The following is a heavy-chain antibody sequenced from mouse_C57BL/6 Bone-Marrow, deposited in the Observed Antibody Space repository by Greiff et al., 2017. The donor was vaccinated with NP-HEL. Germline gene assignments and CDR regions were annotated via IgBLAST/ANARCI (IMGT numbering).Heavy chain of an antibody. V-gene: IGHV5-12*01. Sequence: EVKLVESGGGLVQPGGSLKLSCAASGFTFSDYYMYWVRQTPEKRLGWVAYISNGGGSTYYPDTVQGRFTISRDNAKNTLYLQMSRLKSEDTAMYYCARRYRYFDVWGTGTTVTVSS. J-gene: IGHJ1*03. CDR3: ARRYRYFDV. CDR1: GFTFSDYY. CDR2: ISNGGGST.